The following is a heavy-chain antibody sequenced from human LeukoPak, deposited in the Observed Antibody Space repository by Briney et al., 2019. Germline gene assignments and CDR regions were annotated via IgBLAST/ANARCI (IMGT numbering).Heavy chain of an antibody. D-gene: IGHD5-18*01. CDR1: GGSISSGGYY. CDR3: ATRGYSYARGAFDI. Sequence: SETLSLTCTVSGGSISSGGYYWSWIRQHPGKGLEWLGYIYYSGSTYYNPSLKSRVTISVATSKNQFSLKLSSVTAADTAVYYCATRGYSYARGAFDIWGQGTMVTVSS. J-gene: IGHJ3*02. CDR2: IYYSGST. V-gene: IGHV4-31*03.